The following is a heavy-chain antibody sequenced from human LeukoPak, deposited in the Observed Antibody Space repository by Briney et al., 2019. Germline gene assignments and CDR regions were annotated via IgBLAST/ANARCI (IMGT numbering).Heavy chain of an antibody. Sequence: SETLSLTCTVSGGSISTTTYYWGWIRQPPGKGLEWIGTTHYSGSTYYNPSLKSRVAMSVDTSKNLLSLKLASVTATDTAVYYCARGTYTMTTDAFDIWGQGTMVTVSS. J-gene: IGHJ3*02. V-gene: IGHV4-39*02. CDR2: THYSGST. D-gene: IGHD2-2*02. CDR3: ARGTYTMTTDAFDI. CDR1: GGSISTTTYY.